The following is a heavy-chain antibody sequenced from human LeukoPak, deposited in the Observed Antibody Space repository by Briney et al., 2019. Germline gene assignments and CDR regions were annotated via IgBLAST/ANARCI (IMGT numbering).Heavy chain of an antibody. V-gene: IGHV3-21*01. CDR1: GFTFSSYS. CDR2: ISTSTSFI. CDR3: ARVGLGDQLLLHGGY. D-gene: IGHD2-2*01. Sequence: KSGGSLRLSCVASGFTFSSYSFNWVPQAPGKGLEWVAYISTSTSFIYHVDSVKGRFTISRDNAKNSVYLQMNSLRAEDTAVYYCARVGLGDQLLLHGGYWGQGTLVTVSS. J-gene: IGHJ4*02.